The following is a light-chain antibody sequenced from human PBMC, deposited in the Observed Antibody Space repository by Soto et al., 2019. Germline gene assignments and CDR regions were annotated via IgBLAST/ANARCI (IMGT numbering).Light chain of an antibody. J-gene: IGLJ1*01. CDR1: SSDVGAYNF. CDR2: EVT. V-gene: IGLV2-14*01. Sequence: QSVLTQPVSVSGSPGQSITISCTGTSSDVGAYNFVSWYQHHPGRAPKLIIYEVTIRPSGVSNRFSGSKSGNTASLTISGLQAEDEADYYCSSYTTSAPYVFGSGTKLTVL. CDR3: SSYTTSAPYV.